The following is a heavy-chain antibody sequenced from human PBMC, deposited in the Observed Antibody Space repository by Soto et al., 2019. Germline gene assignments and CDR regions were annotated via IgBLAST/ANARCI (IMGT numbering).Heavy chain of an antibody. V-gene: IGHV3-23*01. D-gene: IGHD1-1*01. Sequence: GGSLRLSCAASGLTFSSNAVSWVRRAPGKGLEWVSVITDIGGYTFYADSVKGRLTISRDNTKKTVYLQATRLRAEHTAVYYCAKHQLDYYYENMDVWGQGTTVTVSS. CDR2: ITDIGGYT. CDR1: GLTFSSNA. CDR3: AKHQLDYYYENMDV. J-gene: IGHJ6*02.